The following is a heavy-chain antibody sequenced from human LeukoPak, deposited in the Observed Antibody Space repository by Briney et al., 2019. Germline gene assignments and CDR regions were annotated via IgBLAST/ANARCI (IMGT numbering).Heavy chain of an antibody. Sequence: SETLSLTCTVSGGSISSYYWSWIRQPPGKGLEWIGYIYYSGSTNYNPSLKSRVTISVDTSKNQFPLKLSSVTAADTAVYYCARHDSSGWYGGGPYFDYWGQGTLVTVSS. CDR1: GGSISSYY. V-gene: IGHV4-59*08. J-gene: IGHJ4*02. D-gene: IGHD6-19*01. CDR2: IYYSGST. CDR3: ARHDSSGWYGGGPYFDY.